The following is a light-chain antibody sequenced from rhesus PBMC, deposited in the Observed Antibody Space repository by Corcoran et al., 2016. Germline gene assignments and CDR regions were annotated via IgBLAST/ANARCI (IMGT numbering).Light chain of an antibody. CDR1: QGISSY. CDR3: QQHNSYPLT. Sequence: DIQMTQSQSSLSASVGDRVTINCRASQGISSYLAWYQQKPGKAPKLLFYAESTLQSGVPSRFSGSGSWTACTLTISSLQPEDFATYYCQQHNSYPLTFGGGTKVELK. V-gene: IGKV1-25*01. CDR2: AES. J-gene: IGKJ4*01.